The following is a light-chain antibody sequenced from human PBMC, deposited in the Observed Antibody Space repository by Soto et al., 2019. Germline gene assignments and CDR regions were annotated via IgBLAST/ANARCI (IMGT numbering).Light chain of an antibody. V-gene: IGKV3-11*01. Sequence: EIVLTQSPATLSLSPGERATLSCRASQSVFSYLAWYQQKPGQAPRLLIYDASNRATGIPARFSGSGSGADFTLTISSLEPADFGIYYCQQRHNWPITFGQGTRLEIK. CDR3: QQRHNWPIT. CDR1: QSVFSY. CDR2: DAS. J-gene: IGKJ5*01.